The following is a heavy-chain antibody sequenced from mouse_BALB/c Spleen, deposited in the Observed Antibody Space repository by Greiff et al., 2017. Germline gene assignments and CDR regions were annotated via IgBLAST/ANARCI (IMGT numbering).Heavy chain of an antibody. D-gene: IGHD1-1*01. J-gene: IGHJ2*01. CDR1: GYTFTSYV. CDR3: ARGGDYYGSSYADY. CDR2: INPYNDGT. Sequence: EVQLQQSGPELVKPGASVKMSCKASGYTFTSYVMHWVKQKPGQGLEWIGYINPYNDGTKYNEKFKGKATLTSDKSSSTAYMELSSLTSEDSAVYYCARGGDYYGSSYADYWGQGTTLTVSS. V-gene: IGHV1-14*01.